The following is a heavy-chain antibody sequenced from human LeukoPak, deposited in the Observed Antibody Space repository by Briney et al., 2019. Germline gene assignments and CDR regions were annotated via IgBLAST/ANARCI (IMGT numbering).Heavy chain of an antibody. CDR2: ISYDGSNK. J-gene: IGHJ5*02. Sequence: GGSLRLSCAASGFTFSSYAMHWVRQAPGKGLEWVAVISYDGSNKHYADSVKGRFTISRDNAKNSLYLQMNSLRAEDTAVYYCARDRDTAMVPNWFDPWGQGTLVTVSS. CDR3: ARDRDTAMVPNWFDP. V-gene: IGHV3-30-3*01. CDR1: GFTFSSYA. D-gene: IGHD5-18*01.